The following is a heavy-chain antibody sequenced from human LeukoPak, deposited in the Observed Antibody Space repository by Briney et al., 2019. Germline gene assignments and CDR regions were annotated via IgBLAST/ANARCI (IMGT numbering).Heavy chain of an antibody. J-gene: IGHJ2*01. CDR1: GGTFSSYA. CDR2: IIPIFGTA. Sequence: SVKDSCKASGGTFSSYAISWVRQAPGQGLEWMGGIIPIFGTANYAQKFQGRVTITADESTSTAYMELSSLRSEDTAVYYCASPYYDSSGYYWYFDLWGRGTLVTVSS. V-gene: IGHV1-69*13. D-gene: IGHD3-22*01. CDR3: ASPYYDSSGYYWYFDL.